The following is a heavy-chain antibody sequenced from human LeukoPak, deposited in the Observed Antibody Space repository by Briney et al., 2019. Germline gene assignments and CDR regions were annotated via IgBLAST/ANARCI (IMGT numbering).Heavy chain of an antibody. J-gene: IGHJ3*02. CDR3: ARGLSDYDFWSGYYTDHDAFDI. CDR2: IKQDGSEK. V-gene: IGHV3-7*01. D-gene: IGHD3-3*01. Sequence: GGSLRLSCAASGFTFDDYGMSWVRQAPGKGLEWVANIKQDGSEKYYVDSVKGRFTISRDNAKNSLYLQMNSLRAEDTAVYYCARGLSDYDFWSGYYTDHDAFDIWGQGTMVTVSS. CDR1: GFTFDDYG.